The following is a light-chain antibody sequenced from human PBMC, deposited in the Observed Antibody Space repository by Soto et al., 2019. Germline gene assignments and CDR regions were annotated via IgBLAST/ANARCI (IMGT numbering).Light chain of an antibody. CDR3: AAWDDSLSGYV. CDR1: SSNIGSNY. CDR2: RNN. Sequence: QSVLTQPPSASGTPGQRVTISCSGSSSNIGSNYVYWYQQLPGTAPKLLIYRNNQRPSGVPDRFSGSKSGTSASLAISGLRSEHEADYYCAAWDDSLSGYVFGTGPKVTLL. J-gene: IGLJ1*01. V-gene: IGLV1-47*01.